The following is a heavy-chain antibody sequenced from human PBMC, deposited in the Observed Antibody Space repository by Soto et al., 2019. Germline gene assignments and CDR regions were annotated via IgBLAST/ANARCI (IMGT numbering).Heavy chain of an antibody. CDR1: GYMFITYG. D-gene: IGHD4-17*01. J-gene: IGHJ2*01. CDR3: ARARDFGTVNRQLWYFDL. Sequence: ASVKVSCKASGYMFITYGFNWVRQAPLQVLEWMVCMSTSNGDTNTAQKFKGRLTMTSETSTNTVYMELKNLRSDETAVYYCARARDFGTVNRQLWYFDLWGRGTMVTVSS. CDR2: MSTSNGDT. V-gene: IGHV1-18*01.